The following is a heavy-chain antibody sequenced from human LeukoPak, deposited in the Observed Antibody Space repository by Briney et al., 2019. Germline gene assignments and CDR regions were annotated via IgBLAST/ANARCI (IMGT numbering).Heavy chain of an antibody. CDR2: INPNSGGT. V-gene: IGHV1-2*02. Sequence: ASVKVSCKASGYTFTGYYMHWVRQAPGQGLEWMGWINPNSGGTNYAQKFQGRVTMTRDTSISTAYMELSRLRSDDTAVYYCARDIYHLYYFDYWGQGTLDTVSS. D-gene: IGHD5/OR15-5a*01. CDR1: GYTFTGYY. CDR3: ARDIYHLYYFDY. J-gene: IGHJ4*02.